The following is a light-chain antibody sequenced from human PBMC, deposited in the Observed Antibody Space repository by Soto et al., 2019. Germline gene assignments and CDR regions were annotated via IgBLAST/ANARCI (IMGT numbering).Light chain of an antibody. CDR3: QQRSNWPRRT. J-gene: IGKJ3*01. CDR1: QSVSSY. CDR2: DAS. V-gene: IGKV3-11*01. Sequence: EIVLTQSPATLSLSPGERATLSCRASQSVSSYLAWYQQKPGQAPRLLIYDASNRATGIPARFSGSRSGTDFTLTISSLEPEDFAVYYCQQRSNWPRRTFGPGTKVDIK.